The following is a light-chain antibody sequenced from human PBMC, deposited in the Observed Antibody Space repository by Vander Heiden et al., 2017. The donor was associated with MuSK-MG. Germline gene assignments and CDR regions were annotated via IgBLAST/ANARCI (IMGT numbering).Light chain of an antibody. CDR2: GAY. Sequence: ECLLMQSPGTPSSAPRERATLSRSASQSVSSSYLAWYQQQPGQAPRLLIYGAYSRATGIPHGFSGSGSGTDFTLTISRLQPEDFAVYYCQQYGSSPPYTFGQGTKLEIK. CDR1: QSVSSSY. V-gene: IGKV3-20*01. J-gene: IGKJ2*01. CDR3: QQYGSSPPYT.